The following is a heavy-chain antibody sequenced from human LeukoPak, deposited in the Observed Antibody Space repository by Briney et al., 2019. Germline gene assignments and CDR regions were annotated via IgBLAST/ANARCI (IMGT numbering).Heavy chain of an antibody. CDR1: GYTFTSYD. V-gene: IGHV1-8*01. Sequence: GASVKVSCKASGYTFTSYDINWVRQATGQGLEWMGWMNPNSGNTGYAQKFQGRVSMTWNTSISTAYMELSSLKSEDTAVYYCAKIGAAARRTPNPRWFDPWGQGTLDTVSS. D-gene: IGHD6-6*01. CDR3: AKIGAAARRTPNPRWFDP. CDR2: MNPNSGNT. J-gene: IGHJ5*02.